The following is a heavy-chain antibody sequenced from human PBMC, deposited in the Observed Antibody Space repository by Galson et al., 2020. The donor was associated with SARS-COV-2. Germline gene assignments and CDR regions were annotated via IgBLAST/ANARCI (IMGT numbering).Heavy chain of an antibody. CDR3: AKGLYSSGWYDFDY. D-gene: IGHD6-19*01. CDR1: GFNFRSYA. Sequence: GESLKIFCAAPGFNFRSYAMSWVRPAPGKGLEWVSAISGSGGSTYYADSVKGRFTIFRDNSKNPLYLQKNSLRAEDTAVYYWAKGLYSSGWYDFDYWGQGTLVTVSS. V-gene: IGHV3-23*01. J-gene: IGHJ4*02. CDR2: ISGSGGST.